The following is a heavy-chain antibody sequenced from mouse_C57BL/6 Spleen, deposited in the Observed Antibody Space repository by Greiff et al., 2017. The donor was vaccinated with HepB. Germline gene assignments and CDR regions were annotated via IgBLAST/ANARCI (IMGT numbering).Heavy chain of an antibody. Sequence: QVQLQQSGPELVKPGASVKISCKASGYAFSSSWMNWVKQRPGKGLEWIGRIYPGDGDTNYNGKFKGKATLTADKSSSTAYMQLSSLTSEDSAVYFCARLYASYAMDDWGQGTSVTVSS. CDR2: IYPGDGDT. CDR3: ARLYASYAMDD. V-gene: IGHV1-82*01. J-gene: IGHJ4*01. CDR1: GYAFSSSW. D-gene: IGHD1-1*01.